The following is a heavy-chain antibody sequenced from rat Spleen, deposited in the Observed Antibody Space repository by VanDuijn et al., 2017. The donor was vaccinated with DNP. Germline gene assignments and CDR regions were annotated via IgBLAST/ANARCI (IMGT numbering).Heavy chain of an antibody. V-gene: IGHV5-25*01. Sequence: EVQLVESGGGLVQPGRSLKLSCAASGFTFSNYDMAWVRQAPTKGLEGVASITPSGYDTYYRDSVKGRFTVSRDNVKSTLYLQMDRLRSEDTATSYCEIPWVGWDQGTLVTMSS. J-gene: IGHJ3*01. CDR3: EIPWVG. CDR2: ITPSGYDT. CDR1: GFTFSNYD. D-gene: IGHD1-7*01.